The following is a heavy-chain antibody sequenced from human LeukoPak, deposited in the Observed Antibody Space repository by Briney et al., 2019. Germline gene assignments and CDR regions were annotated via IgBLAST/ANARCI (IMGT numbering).Heavy chain of an antibody. Sequence: SETLSLTCAVYGGSFSGYYWTWIRQPPGKGLEWIGEINHRGSTNYNPSLKSRVILSVDTSKNQFSLNLSSVTATDMAEYYCARGWGSSPLDYWGQGTLVTVSS. CDR2: INHRGST. D-gene: IGHD6-13*01. CDR1: GGSFSGYY. CDR3: ARGWGSSPLDY. V-gene: IGHV4-34*01. J-gene: IGHJ4*02.